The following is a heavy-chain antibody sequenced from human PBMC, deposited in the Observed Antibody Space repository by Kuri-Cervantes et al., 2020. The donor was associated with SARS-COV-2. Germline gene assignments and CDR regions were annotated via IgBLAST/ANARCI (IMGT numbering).Heavy chain of an antibody. CDR1: GGSISSGNFY. D-gene: IGHD6-13*01. CDR2: ISQSGNT. CDR3: ARDPGYSSSWYPSFDI. V-gene: IGHV4-30-2*01. Sequence: LRLSCAVSGGSISSGNFYWSWIRQPPGKGLEWIGYISQSGNTYYNPSLKSRVTISVDRSKNQFSLKVSSVSAADTAVYYCARDPGYSSSWYPSFDIWGQGTMVTVSS. J-gene: IGHJ3*02.